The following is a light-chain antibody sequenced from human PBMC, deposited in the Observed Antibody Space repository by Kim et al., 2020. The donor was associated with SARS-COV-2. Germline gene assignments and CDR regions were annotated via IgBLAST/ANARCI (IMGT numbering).Light chain of an antibody. J-gene: IGKJ1*01. CDR2: GVS. CDR3: QQYGSSPWT. V-gene: IGKV3-20*01. CDR1: QSVGSTY. Sequence: EIVLSQSPGTLSLSPGERATLSCRASQSVGSTYLAWYQQKPGQAPRLLIYGVSSRATGIPDRISGRGSGTDFTLTISRVEPEDAAVYYCQQYGSSPWTFGQGTKVDIK.